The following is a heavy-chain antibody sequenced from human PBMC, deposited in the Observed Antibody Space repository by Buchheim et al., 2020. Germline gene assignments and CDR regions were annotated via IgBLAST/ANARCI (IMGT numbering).Heavy chain of an antibody. Sequence: QVQLQESGPGQVKPSETLSLTCTVSGGSISSDYWSWIRQSPGKGLEWIGCIFYSGNTHYNPSLKSRVTISSDKSKKQFSLKLSSVTAADTAVYYCARGSGNSWHLLHWDQGTL. J-gene: IGHJ1*01. CDR3: ARGSGNSWHLLH. CDR2: IFYSGNT. D-gene: IGHD6-13*01. V-gene: IGHV4-59*01. CDR1: GGSISSDY.